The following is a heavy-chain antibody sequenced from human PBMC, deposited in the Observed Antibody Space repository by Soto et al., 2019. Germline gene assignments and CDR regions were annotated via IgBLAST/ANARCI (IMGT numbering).Heavy chain of an antibody. CDR3: ATDQLSLLNYDY. J-gene: IGHJ4*02. CDR1: GFTFSSYS. D-gene: IGHD1-1*01. Sequence: EVELVESGGGLVWPGGSLRLSCAASGFTFSSYSMTWVRQAPGKGLEWVSTISSSSAYIYYADSVKGRFFISRDNGKNSLYLQMNSLRAEDTAVYYCATDQLSLLNYDYWGQGTLVTVSS. CDR2: ISSSSAYI. V-gene: IGHV3-21*01.